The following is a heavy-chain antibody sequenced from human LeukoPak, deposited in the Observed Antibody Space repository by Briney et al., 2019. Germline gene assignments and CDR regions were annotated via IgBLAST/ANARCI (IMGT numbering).Heavy chain of an antibody. CDR1: GDSVSSNGAA. CDR3: ARESDSRTWPLYFDH. J-gene: IGHJ4*02. CDR2: TFYMSKWYN. D-gene: IGHD6-13*01. V-gene: IGHV6-1*01. Sequence: SQTLSLTCAISGDSVSSNGAAWNWIRQSPSRGLEWLGRTFYMSKWYNEYAVFVKSRIMINPDTSKNQFYLQLNSVTPEDTAMYYCARESDSRTWPLYFDHWGQGTLVTVSS.